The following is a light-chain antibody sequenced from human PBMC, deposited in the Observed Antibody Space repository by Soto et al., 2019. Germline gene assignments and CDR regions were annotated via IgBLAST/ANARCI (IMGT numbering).Light chain of an antibody. V-gene: IGKV3-20*01. CDR3: QQYSSSPLT. CDR2: GAS. J-gene: IGKJ4*01. CDR1: QGVNRYY. Sequence: NVLTHSPGTLSLSPGERATLSCRASQGVNRYYLAWYHQRRGQAPRLLIYGASRRATGIPDTFSGSGSGADFTLTISRLEPEDFGVYYCQQYSSSPLTFGGGTKVDIK.